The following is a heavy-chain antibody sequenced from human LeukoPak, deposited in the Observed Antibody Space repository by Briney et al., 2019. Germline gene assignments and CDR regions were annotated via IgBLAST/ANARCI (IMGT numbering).Heavy chain of an antibody. CDR3: AKGGDAYNSEASPFDY. J-gene: IGHJ4*02. Sequence: PGGSLRLSCAASGFTFDDYAMNWVRQPPGEGLEWVSLIGWDGDATYYADSVKGRFTISRDNSKNFLYLQMNSLRPEDTALYYCAKGGDAYNSEASPFDYWGQGTLVTVSS. D-gene: IGHD5-24*01. CDR1: GFTFDDYA. V-gene: IGHV3-43D*03. CDR2: IGWDGDAT.